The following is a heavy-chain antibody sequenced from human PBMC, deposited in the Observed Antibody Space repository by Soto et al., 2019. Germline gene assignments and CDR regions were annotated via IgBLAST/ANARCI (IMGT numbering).Heavy chain of an antibody. J-gene: IGHJ6*02. CDR1: GFTFIKYA. CDR2: TSYEGNNN. Sequence: QVHLVESGGGVVHPGGSLRLSCAASGFTFIKYAMHWVRQAPGKGLEWVAVTSYEGNNNYYADSVKGRFTISRDNSKNTIYLQMSSLRVEDTAVYYCARGIRDLVSGMDVWGQGATVTVSS. V-gene: IGHV3-30-3*01. CDR3: ARGIRDLVSGMDV.